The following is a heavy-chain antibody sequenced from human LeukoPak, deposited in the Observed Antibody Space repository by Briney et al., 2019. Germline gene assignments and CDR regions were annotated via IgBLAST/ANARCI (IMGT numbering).Heavy chain of an antibody. Sequence: PSQTLSLTCTVSGDSISSYDWSSIRQPAGKGLEWIGRIYTGGSTNYNPSLKSRVTMSADTSKNQISLKVKSVTAADTAVYFCTRESSRTSSLFDLWGQGTLVIVSS. V-gene: IGHV4-4*07. CDR3: TRESSRTSSLFDL. D-gene: IGHD3-16*02. CDR1: GDSISSYD. J-gene: IGHJ4*02. CDR2: IYTGGST.